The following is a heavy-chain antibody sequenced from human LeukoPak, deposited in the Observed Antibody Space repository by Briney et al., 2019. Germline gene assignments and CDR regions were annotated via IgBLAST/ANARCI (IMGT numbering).Heavy chain of an antibody. CDR2: IYHRGST. CDR1: GYSISSGYY. CDR3: ARLRVAVAEN. Sequence: SETLSLTCAISGYSISSGYYWGWLRQPPGKGLEWIGSIYHRGSTYYNPSLKSRATISVDTSKNQFSLKLSSVTAANTAVYYCARLRVAVAENWGQGTLVTVSS. J-gene: IGHJ4*02. D-gene: IGHD6-19*01. V-gene: IGHV4-38-2*01.